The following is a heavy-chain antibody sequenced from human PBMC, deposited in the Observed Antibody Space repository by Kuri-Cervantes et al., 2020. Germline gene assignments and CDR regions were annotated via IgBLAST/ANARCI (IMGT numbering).Heavy chain of an antibody. V-gene: IGHV3-30*02. D-gene: IGHD3-22*01. CDR2: IWYDRSNG. CDR3: AKFWNYYDSSGTPLDAFDI. CDR1: GFTVSSNY. J-gene: IGHJ3*02. Sequence: GESLKISCAASGFTVSSNYMSWVRQAPGKGLEWVAVIWYDRSNGDYVDSVKGRFTISRDNSKNTLYLQMNSLRAEDTAVYYCAKFWNYYDSSGTPLDAFDIWGQGTMVTVSS.